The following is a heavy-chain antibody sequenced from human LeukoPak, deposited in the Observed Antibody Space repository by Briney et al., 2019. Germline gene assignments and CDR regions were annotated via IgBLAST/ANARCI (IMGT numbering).Heavy chain of an antibody. CDR3: ASLVEMDYYFDY. J-gene: IGHJ4*02. CDR2: INHSGST. D-gene: IGHD5-24*01. Sequence: SETLSLTCAVYGGSFSGYYWSWIRQPPGKGLEWIGEINHSGSTNYNPSLKSRVTISVDTSKNQFSLKLSSVTAADTAVYYCASLVEMDYYFDYWGQGTLVTVSS. V-gene: IGHV4-34*01. CDR1: GGSFSGYY.